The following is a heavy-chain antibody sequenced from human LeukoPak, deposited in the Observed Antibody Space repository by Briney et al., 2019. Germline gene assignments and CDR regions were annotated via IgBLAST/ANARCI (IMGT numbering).Heavy chain of an antibody. Sequence: PGGSLRLSCAASGFIFSNYWMHWVRQAPGKGLVWVSGINRDGGTTSYADSVKGRFTVSRDNAKNTLFVEMSSLRAEDTAVYYCTRDWRSALDYGGQGSLVTVSS. J-gene: IGHJ4*02. V-gene: IGHV3-74*01. CDR2: INRDGGTT. CDR1: GFIFSNYW. CDR3: TRDWRSALDY. D-gene: IGHD6-6*01.